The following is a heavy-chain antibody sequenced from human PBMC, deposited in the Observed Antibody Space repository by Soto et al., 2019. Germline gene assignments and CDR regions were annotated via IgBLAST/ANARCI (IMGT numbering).Heavy chain of an antibody. CDR2: FDPEDGET. J-gene: IGHJ6*02. Sequence: EASVKVSCKVSGYTLTELSMHWVRQAPGNGLEWMGGFDPEDGETIYAQKFQGRVTMTEDTSTDTAYMELSSLRSEDTAVYYCATDRARMVRGVIGIYYYYGMDVWGQGTTVTVSS. CDR3: ATDRARMVRGVIGIYYYYGMDV. V-gene: IGHV1-24*01. CDR1: GYTLTELS. D-gene: IGHD3-10*01.